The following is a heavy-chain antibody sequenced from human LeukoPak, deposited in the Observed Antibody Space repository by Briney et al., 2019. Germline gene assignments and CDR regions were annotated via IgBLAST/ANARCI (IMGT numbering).Heavy chain of an antibody. CDR1: GGSFSGYY. V-gene: IGHV4-59*08. Sequence: SETLSLTCAVYGGSFSGYYWSWIRQPPGKGLEWIGYIYYSGSTDYNPSLKSRVTISVDTSKNQFSLKLSSVTAADTAVYYCASRRGTVGWYFDLWGRGTLVTVSS. D-gene: IGHD3-16*01. CDR3: ASRRGTVGWYFDL. J-gene: IGHJ2*01. CDR2: IYYSGST.